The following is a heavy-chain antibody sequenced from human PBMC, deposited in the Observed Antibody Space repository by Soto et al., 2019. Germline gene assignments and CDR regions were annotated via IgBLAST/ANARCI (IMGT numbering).Heavy chain of an antibody. J-gene: IGHJ4*02. D-gene: IGHD3-22*01. CDR2: IIPIFGTA. CDR3: ARGTHYYDSSGYPGGY. V-gene: IGHV1-69*01. Sequence: QVQLVQSGAEVKQPGSSVKVSCKASGGTFSSYAISWVRQAPGQGLEWMGGIIPIFGTANYAQKFQGRVTITADESTSTAYMELSSLRSEDTAVYYCARGTHYYDSSGYPGGYWGQGTLVTVSS. CDR1: GGTFSSYA.